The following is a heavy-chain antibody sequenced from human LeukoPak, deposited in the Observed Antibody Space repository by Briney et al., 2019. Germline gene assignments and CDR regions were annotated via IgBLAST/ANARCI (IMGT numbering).Heavy chain of an antibody. CDR3: ARAHYGSGSYYKNALIYYMDV. CDR2: IYYSGST. Sequence: SETLSLTCTVSGGSISSSSYYWGWIRQPPGKGLEWIGSIYYSGSTNYNPSLKSRVTISVDTSKNQFSLKLSSVTAADTAVYYCARAHYGSGSYYKNALIYYMDVWGKGTTVTISS. CDR1: GGSISSSSYY. V-gene: IGHV4-39*07. D-gene: IGHD3-10*01. J-gene: IGHJ6*03.